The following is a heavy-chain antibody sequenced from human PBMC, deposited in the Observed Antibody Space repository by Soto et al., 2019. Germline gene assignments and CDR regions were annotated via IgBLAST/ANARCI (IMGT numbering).Heavy chain of an antibody. CDR1: GYTFTGYY. CDR2: INPNSGGT. J-gene: IGHJ6*04. V-gene: IGHV1-2*04. Sequence: ASVKASCKASGYTFTGYYMHWVRQAPGQGLEWMGWINPNSGGTNYAQKFQGWVTMTRDTSISTAYMELSRLRSDDTAVYYCARAKLRFFDWLLSWPASDYYYYGRDVWGKGTTVTAPQ. CDR3: ARAKLRFFDWLLSWPASDYYYYGRDV. D-gene: IGHD3-9*01.